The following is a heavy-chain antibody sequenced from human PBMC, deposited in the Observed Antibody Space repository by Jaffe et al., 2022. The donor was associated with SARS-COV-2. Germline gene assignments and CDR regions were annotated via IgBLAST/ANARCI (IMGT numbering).Heavy chain of an antibody. CDR3: AKDLEYSSGWLYYYYYGMDV. Sequence: EVQLLESGGGLVQPGGSLRLSCAASGFTFSSYAMSWVRQAPGKGLEWVSAISGSGGSTYYADSVKGRFTISRDNSKNTLYLQMNSLRAEDTAVYYCAKDLEYSSGWLYYYYYGMDVWGQGTTVTVSS. CDR1: GFTFSSYA. CDR2: ISGSGGST. J-gene: IGHJ6*02. D-gene: IGHD6-19*01. V-gene: IGHV3-23*01.